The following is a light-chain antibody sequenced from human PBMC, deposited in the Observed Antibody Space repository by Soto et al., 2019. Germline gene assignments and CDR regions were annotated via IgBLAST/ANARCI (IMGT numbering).Light chain of an antibody. CDR1: QSFGTY. J-gene: IGKJ1*01. V-gene: IGKV3-15*01. CDR2: GAS. CDR3: KKYNRWNET. Sequence: IVMRQSPSTLAVSPGERASLSCRASQSFGTYLAWYQHKPGQAPRLLIYGASSRATGVPARFSGSGSGSEFSLTISRLQSEDLSVYYCKKYNRWNETFGQGTKVDIK.